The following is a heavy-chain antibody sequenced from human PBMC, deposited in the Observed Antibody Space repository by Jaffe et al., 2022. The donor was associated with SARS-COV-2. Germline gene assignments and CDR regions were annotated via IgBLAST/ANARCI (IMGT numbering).Heavy chain of an antibody. CDR3: AREGLYISVAGKNFDY. D-gene: IGHD6-19*01. Sequence: QVQLVQSGAEVKKPGASVKVSCKASGYTFTSYYLHWVRQAPGQGLEWMGIINPSGGSSTYTQKFQGRVTMTRDTSTSTVYMELSSLRSEDTAVYYCAREGLYISVAGKNFDYWGQGTLVTVSS. V-gene: IGHV1-46*01. CDR1: GYTFTSYY. J-gene: IGHJ4*02. CDR2: INPSGGSS.